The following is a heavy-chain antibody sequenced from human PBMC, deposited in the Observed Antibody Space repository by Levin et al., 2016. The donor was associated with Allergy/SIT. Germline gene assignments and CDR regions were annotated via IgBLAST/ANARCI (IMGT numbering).Heavy chain of an antibody. D-gene: IGHD2-2*01. CDR1: GFSFTTYA. CDR3: ARQSCRGSSCRYYYGMDI. Sequence: GGSLRLSCAASGFSFTTYALDWVRQAPGKGLEWVALISQNGRNKFYADSVKGRFTISSDNSQNTLYLQMDSLTREDTAVYYCARQSCRGSSCRYYYGMDIWGQGTTVTVSS. V-gene: IGHV3-30*04. CDR2: ISQNGRNK. J-gene: IGHJ6*02.